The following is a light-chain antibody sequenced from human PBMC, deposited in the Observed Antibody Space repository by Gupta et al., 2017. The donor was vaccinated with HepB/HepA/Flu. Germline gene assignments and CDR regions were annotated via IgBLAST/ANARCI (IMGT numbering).Light chain of an antibody. CDR1: QSVTSN. CDR3: QQYDNWRPIT. V-gene: IGKV3-15*01. CDR2: GAS. J-gene: IGKJ5*01. Sequence: EIVMTQSPATLSVSPVERAALSCRASQSVTSNLAWYQHKPGQAPRLLIHGASTRATGIPARFSGSGSGTEFTLTIDSLQSEDFAVYYCQQYDNWRPITFGQGTRLDIK.